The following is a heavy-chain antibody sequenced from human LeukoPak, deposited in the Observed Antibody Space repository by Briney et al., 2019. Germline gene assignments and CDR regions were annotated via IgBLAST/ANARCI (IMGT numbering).Heavy chain of an antibody. V-gene: IGHV3-33*01. Sequence: GGSLRLSCAASGFSFSSYGMHWVRQAPGKGLEWVAVIWYDGSKKYYADSVKGRFIISRDNSRNTLYLQMNSLRVEDTTVYYCARDRGIAAAGPFDYWGQGTLVTVSS. CDR2: IWYDGSKK. J-gene: IGHJ4*02. CDR1: GFSFSSYG. D-gene: IGHD6-13*01. CDR3: ARDRGIAAAGPFDY.